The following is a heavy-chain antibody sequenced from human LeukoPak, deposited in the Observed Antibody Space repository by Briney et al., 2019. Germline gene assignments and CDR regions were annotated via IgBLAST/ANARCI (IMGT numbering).Heavy chain of an antibody. J-gene: IGHJ4*02. CDR1: GFSFSSYF. CDR3: AKDLEGELPLYGDY. CDR2: IRSDGSNK. V-gene: IGHV3-30*02. D-gene: IGHD3-16*01. Sequence: GGSLRLSCAASGFSFSSYFMHWVRQAPGKGLEWVASIRSDGSNKYYADSVKGRSTISRDNSKNTLYLQMNSLRVEDTAVYYCAKDLEGELPLYGDYWGQGTLVTVSS.